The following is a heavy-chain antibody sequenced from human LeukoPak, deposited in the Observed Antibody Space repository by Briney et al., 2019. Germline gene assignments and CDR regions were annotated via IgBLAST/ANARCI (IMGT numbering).Heavy chain of an antibody. CDR2: IWYDGSNK. J-gene: IGHJ4*02. Sequence: GGSLRLSCAASGFTFSNYGMHWVRQVPGKGLEWVAVIWYDGSNKYYADSVRGRFTISRDNSKNTLYLQMNSLRAEDTAVYYCAREEPSGSGSYLPDYWGQGTLVTVSS. CDR3: AREEPSGSGSYLPDY. D-gene: IGHD3-10*01. CDR1: GFTFSNYG. V-gene: IGHV3-33*01.